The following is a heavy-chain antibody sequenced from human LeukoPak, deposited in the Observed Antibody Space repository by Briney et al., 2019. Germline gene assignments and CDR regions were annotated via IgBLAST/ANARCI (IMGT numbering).Heavy chain of an antibody. CDR3: AKAARLGPSHFDY. CDR2: IWFDGNNK. CDR1: GFTFCSYA. D-gene: IGHD6-25*01. V-gene: IGHV3-33*06. J-gene: IGHJ4*02. Sequence: GGSLRLSCAASGFTFCSYAMHWVRQARGKGLEWVAVIWFDGNNKFYADSVKGRFTVSRDNSKNTLYLHMNSLRGEDTAVYYCAKAARLGPSHFDYWGRGTLVTVSS.